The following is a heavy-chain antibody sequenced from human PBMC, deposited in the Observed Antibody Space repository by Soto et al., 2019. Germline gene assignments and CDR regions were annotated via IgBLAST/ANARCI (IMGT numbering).Heavy chain of an antibody. J-gene: IGHJ4*02. D-gene: IGHD3-22*01. V-gene: IGHV4-59*01. CDR2: IYYSGST. CDR3: ARSGVYYDSSGYYDFDY. CDR1: GGSISSYY. Sequence: SETLSLTCTVSGGSISSYYWSWIRQPPGKGLEWIGYIYYSGSTNYNPSLKSRVTISVDTSKNQFSLKLSSVTAADTAVYYCARSGVYYDSSGYYDFDYWGQGTLVTVSS.